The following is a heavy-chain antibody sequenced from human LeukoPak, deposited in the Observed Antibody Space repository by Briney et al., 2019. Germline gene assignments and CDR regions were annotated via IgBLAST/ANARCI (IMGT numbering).Heavy chain of an antibody. CDR3: ASSRVSIGDY. Sequence: GGSLRLSCAASGFTFGSYWMSWVRQAPGKGLEWVANIKQDGSEKYYVDSVKGRFTISRDNAKNSLYLQMNSLRAEDTAVYYCASSRVSIGDYWGQGTLVTVSS. V-gene: IGHV3-7*01. J-gene: IGHJ4*02. CDR1: GFTFGSYW. CDR2: IKQDGSEK.